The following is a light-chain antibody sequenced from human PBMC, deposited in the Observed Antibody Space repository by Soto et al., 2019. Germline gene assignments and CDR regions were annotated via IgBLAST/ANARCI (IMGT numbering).Light chain of an antibody. V-gene: IGKV1-39*01. CDR2: AAS. CDR3: QQFANLPLFA. CDR1: QSISSY. J-gene: IGKJ3*01. Sequence: DIQMTQSPSSLSASVGDRVTITCRASQSISSYLNWYQQKPGKAPKLLIYAASSLQSGVPSRFSGSGSGTDFTLTISSLQPEDFATYYCQQFANLPLFAFGPGTKVHI.